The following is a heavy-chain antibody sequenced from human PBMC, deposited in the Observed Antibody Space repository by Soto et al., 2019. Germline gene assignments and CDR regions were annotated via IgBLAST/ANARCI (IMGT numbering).Heavy chain of an antibody. CDR1: GFTFSRYG. Sequence: QVQLVESGGGVVQPGRSLRLSCAASGFTFSRYGMHWVRQAPGKGLEWGAVISYDGSNKYYADYVKGRFTIFRDNYKNSLFLQMNSLRAEDTAVSYCAKEAYSSSWYRYQIAEFFDPWGQGTLVTVSS. D-gene: IGHD6-13*01. CDR3: AKEAYSSSWYRYQIAEFFDP. V-gene: IGHV3-30*18. J-gene: IGHJ5*02. CDR2: ISYDGSNK.